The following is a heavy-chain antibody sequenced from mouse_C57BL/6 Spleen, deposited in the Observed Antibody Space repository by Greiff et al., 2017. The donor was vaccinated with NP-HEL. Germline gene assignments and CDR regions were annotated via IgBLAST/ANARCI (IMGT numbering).Heavy chain of an antibody. CDR2: INPSSGYT. CDR1: GYTFTSYT. V-gene: IGHV1-4*01. CDR3: ARSPGYSYYFDY. Sequence: QVQLKESGAELARPGASVKMSCKASGYTFTSYTMHWVKQRPGQGLEWIGYINPSSGYTKYNQKFKDKATLTADKSSSTAYMQLSSLTSEDSAVYYCARSPGYSYYFDYWGQGTTLTVSS. J-gene: IGHJ2*01.